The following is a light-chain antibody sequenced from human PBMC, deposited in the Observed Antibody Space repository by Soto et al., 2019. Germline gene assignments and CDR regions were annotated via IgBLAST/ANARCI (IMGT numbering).Light chain of an antibody. V-gene: IGLV4-69*01. CDR3: QTWGTGIQV. J-gene: IGLJ3*02. CDR2: LNGDGSH. CDR1: SGHSSYA. Sequence: QPVLTRSPSASASLGASVKLTCTLTSGHSSYAIAWHQQQPEKGPRYLMNLNGDGSHSKGDGIPDRFSGSSSGAERYLTISSLQSEDEADYYCQTWGTGIQVFGGGTKLTVL.